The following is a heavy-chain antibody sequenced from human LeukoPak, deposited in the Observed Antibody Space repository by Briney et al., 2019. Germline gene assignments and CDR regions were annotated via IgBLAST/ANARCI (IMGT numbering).Heavy chain of an antibody. CDR1: GFTFSSYS. J-gene: IGHJ3*02. CDR3: ARDLRSYGFREDDAFDI. D-gene: IGHD5-18*01. Sequence: GGSLRLSCAASGFTFSSYSMNWVRKAPGKGLEWVSSISSSSSYIYYADSVKGRFTISRDNAKNSLYLQMNSLRAEDTAVYYCARDLRSYGFREDDAFDIWGQGTMVTVSS. CDR2: ISSSSSYI. V-gene: IGHV3-21*01.